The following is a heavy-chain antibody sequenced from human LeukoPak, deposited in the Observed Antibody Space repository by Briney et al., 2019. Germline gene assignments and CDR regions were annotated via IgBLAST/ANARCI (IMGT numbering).Heavy chain of an antibody. Sequence: GGSLRLSCSASGFTFSTYWMHWVRQAPGKGLVWVSRIKSDGSTNYAASVKGQFTISRDTANNPLSLQMNSLRPEDTGVYYCARAPSEIGGYYPEYFRHWGQGALVTVSS. CDR2: IKSDGST. D-gene: IGHD3-22*01. J-gene: IGHJ1*01. CDR1: GFTFSTYW. CDR3: ARAPSEIGGYYPEYFRH. V-gene: IGHV3-74*01.